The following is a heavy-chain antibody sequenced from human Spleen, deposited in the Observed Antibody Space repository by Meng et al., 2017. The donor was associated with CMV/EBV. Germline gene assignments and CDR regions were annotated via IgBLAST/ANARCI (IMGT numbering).Heavy chain of an antibody. CDR3: AKDLRAERVVVPAGGIDY. Sequence: GESLKISCAASGFTFSSYAMSWVRQAPGKGLEWVSAISGSGGSTYYADSVKGRFPISRDNSKNTLYLQMNSLRAEDTAVYYCAKDLRAERVVVPAGGIDYWGQGTLVTVSS. D-gene: IGHD2-2*01. V-gene: IGHV3-23*01. CDR2: ISGSGGST. CDR1: GFTFSSYA. J-gene: IGHJ4*02.